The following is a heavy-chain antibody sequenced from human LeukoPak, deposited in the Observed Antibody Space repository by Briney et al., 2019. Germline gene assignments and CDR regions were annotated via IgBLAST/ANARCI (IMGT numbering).Heavy chain of an antibody. Sequence: GGSLRLSCAASGFTFSSYGMHWVRQAPGKGLEWVAFIRYDGSNKYYADSVKGRFTISRDNSKNTLYLQMNSLRAEDTAVYYCARVGAVAGGFDIWGQGTMVTVSS. V-gene: IGHV3-30*02. CDR1: GFTFSSYG. D-gene: IGHD6-19*01. J-gene: IGHJ3*02. CDR3: ARVGAVAGGFDI. CDR2: IRYDGSNK.